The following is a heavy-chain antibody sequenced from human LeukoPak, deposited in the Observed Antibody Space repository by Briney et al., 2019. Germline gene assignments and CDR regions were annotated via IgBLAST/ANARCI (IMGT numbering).Heavy chain of an antibody. Sequence: SETLSLTCAVYGGSFSGYYWSWIRQPPGKGLEWIGEINHSGSTNYNPSLKSRVTISVDTSKNQFSLKLSSVTAADTAVYYCARTYYDILTGSYATVFRFDPWGQGTLVTVSS. CDR3: ARTYYDILTGSYATVFRFDP. CDR1: GGSFSGYY. V-gene: IGHV4-34*01. J-gene: IGHJ5*02. D-gene: IGHD3-9*01. CDR2: INHSGST.